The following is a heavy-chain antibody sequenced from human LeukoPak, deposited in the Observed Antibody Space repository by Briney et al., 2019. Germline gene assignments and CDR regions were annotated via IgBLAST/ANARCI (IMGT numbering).Heavy chain of an antibody. J-gene: IGHJ6*02. D-gene: IGHD3-10*01. V-gene: IGHV1-2*02. CDR2: INPNSGGT. CDR3: ARDPGSGSYSYGMDV. CDR1: GYTFTGYY. Sequence: SVRVSCKASGYTFTGYYMHWVRQAPGQGLKWMGWINPNSGGTNYAQKFQGRVTMTRDTSISTAYMELSRLRSDDTAVYYCARDPGSGSYSYGMDVWGQGTTVTVSS.